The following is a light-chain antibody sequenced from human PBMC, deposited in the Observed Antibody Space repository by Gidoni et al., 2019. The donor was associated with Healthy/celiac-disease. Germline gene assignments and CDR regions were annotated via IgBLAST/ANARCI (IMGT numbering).Light chain of an antibody. CDR2: AAS. V-gene: IGKV1-12*01. CDR1: QGISIW. J-gene: IGKJ4*01. Sequence: DIQLTQSPSSVSASVGDRVTITCRASQGISIWLAWYQQKPGKDPKLLIYAASSLKSGVPSRFSGSGSGTDCTLTISSLQTEDFATYYCQQANSFLALTFGGGTKVEIK. CDR3: QQANSFLALT.